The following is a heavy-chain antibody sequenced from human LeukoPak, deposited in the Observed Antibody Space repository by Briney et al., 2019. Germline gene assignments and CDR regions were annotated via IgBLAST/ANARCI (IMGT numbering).Heavy chain of an antibody. V-gene: IGHV1-46*01. CDR2: INPSGGST. CDR1: GYTFTIYY. J-gene: IGHJ4*02. D-gene: IGHD2-2*03. Sequence: ASEKVSCKASGYTFTIYYMHWVRQAPGQGLEWMGIINPSGGSTSYAQKFQGRVTMTRDTSTSTVYMELSSLRSEDTAVYYCARVYGYCSSTSCPYHFDYWGQGTLVTVSS. CDR3: ARVYGYCSSTSCPYHFDY.